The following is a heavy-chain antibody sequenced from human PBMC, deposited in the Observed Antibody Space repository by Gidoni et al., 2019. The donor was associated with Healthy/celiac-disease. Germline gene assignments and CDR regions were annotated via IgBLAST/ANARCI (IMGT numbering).Heavy chain of an antibody. CDR2: IYSGGST. J-gene: IGHJ4*02. CDR1: GFTVSSNY. CDR3: ARVGNRGCSGGSCYLSRLDY. Sequence: EVQLVESGGGLVQPGGSLRLSCAASGFTVSSNYMSWVRQAPGKGLEWVSVIYSGGSTYYADSVKGRFTISRDNSKNTLYLQMNSLRAEDTAVYYCARVGNRGCSGGSCYLSRLDYWGQGTLVTVSS. V-gene: IGHV3-66*01. D-gene: IGHD2-15*01.